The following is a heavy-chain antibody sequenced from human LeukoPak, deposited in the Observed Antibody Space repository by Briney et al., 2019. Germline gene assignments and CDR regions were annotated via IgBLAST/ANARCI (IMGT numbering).Heavy chain of an antibody. J-gene: IGHJ4*02. V-gene: IGHV1-18*01. Sequence: VASVKVSCKASGYTFTSYGISWVRQAPGQGLEWMGWINAYNDNTNYAQKFQGRVTMTTVTSTSTAYMELRSLRSDDTAVFYCARAGGSYSPSDYWGQGTLVTVSS. D-gene: IGHD2-21*01. CDR1: GYTFTSYG. CDR3: ARAGGSYSPSDY. CDR2: INAYNDNT.